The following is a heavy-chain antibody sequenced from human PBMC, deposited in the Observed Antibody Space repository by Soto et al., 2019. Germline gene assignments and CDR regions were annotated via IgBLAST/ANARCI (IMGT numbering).Heavy chain of an antibody. D-gene: IGHD3-10*01. CDR2: SSYDGRET. CDR3: ARDSGWPILNFDN. CDR1: GVDFSSYG. V-gene: IGHV3-30*03. Sequence: PGGFLRLACAASGVDFSSYGIHWVCQAPGKGLEWVAASSYDGRETFYADSAKGRFTVSKEMSKNTAFLQMNALRHEDTAVYFCARDSGWPILNFDNWGQGTPVTASS. J-gene: IGHJ4*02.